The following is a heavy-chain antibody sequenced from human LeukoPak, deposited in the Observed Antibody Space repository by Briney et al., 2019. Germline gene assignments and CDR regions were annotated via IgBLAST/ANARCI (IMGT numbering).Heavy chain of an antibody. CDR1: GFTLSSYS. CDR2: ISYDGSNK. CDR3: ARDLSATVYYYYGMDV. J-gene: IGHJ6*02. V-gene: IGHV3-30*03. Sequence: GGSLRLSCAASGFTLSSYSMNWVRQAPGKGLEWVAVISYDGSNKYYADSVKGRFTISRDNSKNTLYLQMNSLRAEDTAVYYCARDLSATVYYYYGMDVWGQGTTVTVSS. D-gene: IGHD4-4*01.